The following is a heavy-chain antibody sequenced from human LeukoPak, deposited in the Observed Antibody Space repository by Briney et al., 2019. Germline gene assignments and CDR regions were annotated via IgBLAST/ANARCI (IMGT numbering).Heavy chain of an antibody. CDR1: GGPFSGYY. Sequence: SETLSLTCAVYGGPFSGYYWSWIRQPPGKGLEWIGEISHSGSTNYDPSLKSRVTVSVDTSKNQFSLKLSPVTAADTAVYYCARTKGDYGNAFDIWGQGTMVTVSS. V-gene: IGHV4-34*01. D-gene: IGHD4-17*01. CDR3: ARTKGDYGNAFDI. J-gene: IGHJ3*02. CDR2: ISHSGST.